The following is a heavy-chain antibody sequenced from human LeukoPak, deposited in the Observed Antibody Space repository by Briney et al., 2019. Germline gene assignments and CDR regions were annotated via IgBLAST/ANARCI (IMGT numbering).Heavy chain of an antibody. J-gene: IGHJ4*02. D-gene: IGHD3-10*01. CDR3: ARGRYYGSGSDFDY. V-gene: IGHV4-34*01. Sequence: PSETLSLTCTVSGGSISSYYWSWIRQPPGKGLEWIGEINHSGSTNYNPSLKSRVTISVDTSKNQFSLKLSSVTAADTAVYYCARGRYYGSGSDFDYWRQGTLVTVSS. CDR2: INHSGST. CDR1: GGSISSYY.